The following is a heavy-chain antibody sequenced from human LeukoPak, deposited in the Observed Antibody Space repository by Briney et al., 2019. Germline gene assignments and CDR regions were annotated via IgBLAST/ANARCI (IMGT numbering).Heavy chain of an antibody. CDR3: AKVGQQWLVPYYFDY. Sequence: GGSLRLSCAASGFTFSSYAMSWVRQAPGKGLEWVSAISGSGGSTYYADSVKGRFTVSRDNSKNTLYLQMNSLRAEDTAVYYCAKVGQQWLVPYYFDYWGQGTLVTVSS. CDR2: ISGSGGST. V-gene: IGHV3-23*01. CDR1: GFTFSSYA. D-gene: IGHD6-19*01. J-gene: IGHJ4*02.